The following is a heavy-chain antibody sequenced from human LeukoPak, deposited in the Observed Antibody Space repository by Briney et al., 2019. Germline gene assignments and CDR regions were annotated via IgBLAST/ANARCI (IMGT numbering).Heavy chain of an antibody. J-gene: IGHJ5*02. Sequence: ASVKVSCKASGYTFTGYYMHWVRQAPGQGLEWMGGIIPIFGTANYAQKFQGRVTITADESTSTAYMELSSLRSEDTAVYYCAREYYYGSGSYYKRVDWFDPWGQGTLVTVSS. CDR3: AREYYYGSGSYYKRVDWFDP. V-gene: IGHV1-69*13. D-gene: IGHD3-10*01. CDR2: IIPIFGTA. CDR1: GYTFTGYY.